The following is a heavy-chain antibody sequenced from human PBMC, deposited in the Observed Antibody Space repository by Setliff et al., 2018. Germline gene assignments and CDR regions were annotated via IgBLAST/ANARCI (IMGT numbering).Heavy chain of an antibody. V-gene: IGHV3-7*01. CDR1: GLSYSNYW. CDR2: INPHGGEK. J-gene: IGHJ4*02. Sequence: GGSLRLSCTASGLSYSNYWVSWVRQAPGKGLEWLASINPHGGEKYYADSVKGRFTISRDNAKNSLSLQMNNLRTEDTAVYYCFGAGTCSYWGQGTLVTVSS. D-gene: IGHD3-10*01. CDR3: FGAGTCSY.